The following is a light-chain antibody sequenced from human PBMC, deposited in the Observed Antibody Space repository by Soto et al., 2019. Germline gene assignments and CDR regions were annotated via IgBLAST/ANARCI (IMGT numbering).Light chain of an antibody. J-gene: IGLJ3*02. Sequence: QSVLTQPPSASGTPGQRVTISGSGRSSNVGSNTVSWYQQLPGTAPKVLIYSDDQRPSGVPDRFSGSRSGSSASLAISGLQSGEEADYYCASWEDSLNGWVIGGGTKLTVL. CDR3: ASWEDSLNGWV. CDR1: SSNVGSNT. CDR2: SDD. V-gene: IGLV1-44*01.